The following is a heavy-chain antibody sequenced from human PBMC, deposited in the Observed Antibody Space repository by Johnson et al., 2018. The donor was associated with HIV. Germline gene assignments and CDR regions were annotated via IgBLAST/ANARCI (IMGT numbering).Heavy chain of an antibody. Sequence: QVQLVESGGGVVQPGRSLSLSCAASGFTFSSYCVYWVRQAPGKGLELVAVISYDGSNEYYAESMKGRFTISTDNSKNTLYLQLNSLRTEYLAVYYCAKGRQVGAPAGFDALDIWGQGTMVTVSS. CDR2: ISYDGSNE. CDR1: GFTFSSYC. CDR3: AKGRQVGAPAGFDALDI. J-gene: IGHJ3*02. V-gene: IGHV3-30*18. D-gene: IGHD1-26*01.